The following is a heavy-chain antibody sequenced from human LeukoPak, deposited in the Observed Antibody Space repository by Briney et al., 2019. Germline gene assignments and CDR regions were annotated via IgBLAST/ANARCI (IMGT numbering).Heavy chain of an antibody. CDR2: ISGSGGST. Sequence: GGSLRLSCAASGFTFSSYAMSWVRQAPGKGLEWASAISGSGGSTYYADSAKGRFTISRDNSKNTLYLQMNSLRAEDTAVYYCAKDVSSWYPDNWFDPWGQGTLVTVSS. CDR1: GFTFSSYA. V-gene: IGHV3-23*01. D-gene: IGHD6-13*01. CDR3: AKDVSSWYPDNWFDP. J-gene: IGHJ5*02.